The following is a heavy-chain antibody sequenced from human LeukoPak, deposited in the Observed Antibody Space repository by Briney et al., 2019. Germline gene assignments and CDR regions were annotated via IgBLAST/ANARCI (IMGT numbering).Heavy chain of an antibody. Sequence: PSETLSLTCTVSGGSISSYYWSWIRQPPGKGLEWIGYIYYSGSTNYNPSLKSRVTISVDTSKNQFSLKLSSVTAADTAVYYCARTSAVAGTAVGYWGQGTLVTVSS. CDR3: ARTSAVAGTAVGY. J-gene: IGHJ4*02. CDR1: GGSISSYY. V-gene: IGHV4-59*01. D-gene: IGHD6-19*01. CDR2: IYYSGST.